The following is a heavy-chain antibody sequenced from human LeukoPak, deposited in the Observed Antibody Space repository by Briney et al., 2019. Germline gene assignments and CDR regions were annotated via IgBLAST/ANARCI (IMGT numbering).Heavy chain of an antibody. D-gene: IGHD5-18*01. CDR3: ARDLSGVTGYTYGRGIDY. CDR2: IYPGDSDT. J-gene: IGHJ4*02. V-gene: IGHV5-51*01. CDR1: GYSFTSYW. Sequence: GESLKISCKGSGYSFTSYWIGWVRQMPGKGLEWMGIIYPGDSDTRYSPSFQGQVTISADKSISTAYLQWSSLRAEDTAVYYCARDLSGVTGYTYGRGIDYWGQGTLVTVSS.